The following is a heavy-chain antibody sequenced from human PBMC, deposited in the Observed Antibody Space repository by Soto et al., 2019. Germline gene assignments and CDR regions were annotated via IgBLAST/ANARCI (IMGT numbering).Heavy chain of an antibody. J-gene: IGHJ6*02. V-gene: IGHV3-23*01. CDR3: AKEKIVAAKYYGMDV. CDR1: GFTFSSYA. D-gene: IGHD2-15*01. Sequence: GGSLRLSCAASGFTFSSYAMSWVRQAPGKGLEWVSHISGNGGSTYYADSVKGRFTISRDNSKNTLYLQMNSLRAEDTAVYYCAKEKIVAAKYYGMDVWGQGTTVTVSS. CDR2: ISGNGGST.